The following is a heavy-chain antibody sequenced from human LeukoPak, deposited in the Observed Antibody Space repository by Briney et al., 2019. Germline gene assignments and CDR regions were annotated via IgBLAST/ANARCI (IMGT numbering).Heavy chain of an antibody. Sequence: SETLSLTCTVSGGSISSYYWSWIRQPAGKGLEWIGRIYTSGSTNYNPSLKSRVTMSVDTSKNQFSLKLSSVTAADTAVYYCARSEGPVQSRDGYNSYWGQGTLVTVSS. D-gene: IGHD5-24*01. CDR1: GGSISSYY. J-gene: IGHJ4*02. V-gene: IGHV4-4*07. CDR2: IYTSGST. CDR3: ARSEGPVQSRDGYNSY.